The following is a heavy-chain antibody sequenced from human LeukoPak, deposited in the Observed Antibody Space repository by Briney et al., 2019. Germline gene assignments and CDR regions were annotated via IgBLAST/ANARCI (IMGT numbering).Heavy chain of an antibody. V-gene: IGHV3-23*01. Sequence: PGGSLRLSCGVSGFTFTSYAMSWIRQAPGKGLEWVSAISGGGENTYYGDSVKGRFTISRDNSKNTLYLRMNSLRAEDTATYYCAKPRAMTTGVGRYFDLWGRGTLVTVSS. D-gene: IGHD1-1*01. CDR1: GFTFTSYA. J-gene: IGHJ2*01. CDR2: ISGGGENT. CDR3: AKPRAMTTGVGRYFDL.